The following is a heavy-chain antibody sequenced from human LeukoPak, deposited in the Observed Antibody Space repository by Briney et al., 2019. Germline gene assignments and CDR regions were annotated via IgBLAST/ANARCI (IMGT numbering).Heavy chain of an antibody. CDR1: GGSISSYY. V-gene: IGHV4-59*01. J-gene: IGHJ4*02. D-gene: IGHD4-11*01. Sequence: KSSETLSLTCTVSGGSISSYYWSWIRQPPGKGLEWIGYIYYSGSTNYNPPLKSRVTISVDTSKNQFSLKLSSVTAADTAVYYCAREDLTVYYFDYWGQGTLVTVSS. CDR3: AREDLTVYYFDY. CDR2: IYYSGST.